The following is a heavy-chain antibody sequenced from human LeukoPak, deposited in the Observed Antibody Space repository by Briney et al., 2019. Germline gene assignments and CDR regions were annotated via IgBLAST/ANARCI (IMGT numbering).Heavy chain of an antibody. CDR1: GFTFSNAW. J-gene: IGHJ6*02. CDR3: ARALPLSTVTYTKTTYYYYGMDV. D-gene: IGHD4-17*01. V-gene: IGHV3-15*01. CDR2: IKSKTDGGTT. Sequence: GGSLRLSCAASGFTFSNAWMSWVRQAPGKGLEWVGRIKSKTDGGTTDYAAPVKGRFTISRDNAKNSLYLQMNSLRAEDTAVYYCARALPLSTVTYTKTTYYYYGMDVWGQGTTVTVSS.